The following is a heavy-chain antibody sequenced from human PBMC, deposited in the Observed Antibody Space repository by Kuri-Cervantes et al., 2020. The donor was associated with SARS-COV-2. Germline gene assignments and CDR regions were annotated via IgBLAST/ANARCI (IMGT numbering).Heavy chain of an antibody. D-gene: IGHD3-9*01. CDR1: GGSISSSSYY. V-gene: IGHV4-39*02. J-gene: IGHJ6*03. CDR3: ARDSYDTMDV. CDR2: IYYSGST. Sequence: ETRSLTGTVAGGSISSSSYYWGWSRQPPGEGLEWIGSIYYSGSTYYNPSLKSRVTISVDTSKNQFSLKLSSVTAADTAVYYCARDSYDTMDVWGKGTTVTVSS.